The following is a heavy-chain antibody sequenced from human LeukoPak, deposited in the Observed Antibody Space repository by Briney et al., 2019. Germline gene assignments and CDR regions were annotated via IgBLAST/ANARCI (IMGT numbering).Heavy chain of an antibody. V-gene: IGHV5-51*01. J-gene: IGHJ5*02. CDR3: ARHGIFCSSTSCYRAGFDP. Sequence: PGESLQISCKGSGFSFTSYWIGWVRQLPGKGLEWMGIIYPGDSYTRYSPSFQGQVTISADKSISTAYLQWSSLKASDTAMYYCARHGIFCSSTSCYRAGFDPWGQGTLVTVSS. D-gene: IGHD2-2*02. CDR1: GFSFTSYW. CDR2: IYPGDSYT.